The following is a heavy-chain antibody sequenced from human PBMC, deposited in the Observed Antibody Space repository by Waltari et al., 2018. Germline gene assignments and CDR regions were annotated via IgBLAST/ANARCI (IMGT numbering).Heavy chain of an antibody. J-gene: IGHJ4*02. Sequence: EVQLVESGGGLVKPGGSLRLSCAASGFTFSSYSMNWVRQAPGKGLEWVSSISSSSSYIYYADSVKGRFTISRDNAKNSLYLQMNSLRAEDTAVYYCARVGAAAKYYFDYWGQGTLVTVSS. CDR1: GFTFSSYS. CDR3: ARVGAAAKYYFDY. D-gene: IGHD6-13*01. V-gene: IGHV3-21*01. CDR2: ISSSSSYI.